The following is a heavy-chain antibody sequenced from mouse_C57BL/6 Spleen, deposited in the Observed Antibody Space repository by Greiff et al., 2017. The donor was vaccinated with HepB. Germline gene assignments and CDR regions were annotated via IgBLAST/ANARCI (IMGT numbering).Heavy chain of an antibody. J-gene: IGHJ1*03. CDR2: ISSGGSYT. CDR1: GFTFSSYG. Sequence: EVQLVESGGDLVKPGGSLKLSCAASGFTFSSYGMSWVRQTPDKRLEWVATISSGGSYTYYPDSVKGRFTISRDNAKNTLYLQMSSLKSEDTAMYYCARQNYGSHYWYFDVWGTGTTVTVSS. D-gene: IGHD1-1*01. CDR3: ARQNYGSHYWYFDV. V-gene: IGHV5-6*01.